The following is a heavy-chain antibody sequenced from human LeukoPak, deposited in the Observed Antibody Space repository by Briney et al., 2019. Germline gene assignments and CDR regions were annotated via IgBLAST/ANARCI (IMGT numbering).Heavy chain of an antibody. CDR2: VSQRGNT. Sequence: SETLSLTCTVSGYSISSGNYWGWIRQTPGKGLEWIASVSQRGNTYYNPSLESRVTISIDTSKNQFSLEVRSVTATDTAVYYCARDPVRLDYNHGYFDYWGQGIMVTVSS. J-gene: IGHJ4*02. V-gene: IGHV4-38-2*02. CDR3: ARDPVRLDYNHGYFDY. CDR1: GYSISSGNY. D-gene: IGHD4-11*01.